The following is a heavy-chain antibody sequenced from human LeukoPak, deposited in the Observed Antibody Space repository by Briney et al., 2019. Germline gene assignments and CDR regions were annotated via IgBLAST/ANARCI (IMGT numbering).Heavy chain of an antibody. Sequence: GGSLRLSCAASGFTFSIYAMHWVRQAPGKGLKWVAVISYDENDKYYADSVKGRFTISRDNSKNTLYLQMNSLRAEDTAVYYCARDYGGSSPFDYWGQGTLVTVSS. V-gene: IGHV3-30*04. CDR3: ARDYGGSSPFDY. CDR1: GFTFSIYA. J-gene: IGHJ4*02. CDR2: ISYDENDK. D-gene: IGHD4-23*01.